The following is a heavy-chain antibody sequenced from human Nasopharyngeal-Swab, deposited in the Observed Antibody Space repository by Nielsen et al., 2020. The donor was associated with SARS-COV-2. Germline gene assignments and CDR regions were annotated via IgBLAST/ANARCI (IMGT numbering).Heavy chain of an antibody. V-gene: IGHV3-30*18. J-gene: IGHJ6*02. CDR3: AKDHQLIRNYYYDMDV. Sequence: VRQMPGKGLEWMAVISYDGIKKYYADSVKGRFTLSRDNSKNTLYLQMNSLRTEDTAVYYCAKDHQLIRNYYYDMDVWGQGTTVTVSS. CDR2: ISYDGIKK. D-gene: IGHD2-8*01.